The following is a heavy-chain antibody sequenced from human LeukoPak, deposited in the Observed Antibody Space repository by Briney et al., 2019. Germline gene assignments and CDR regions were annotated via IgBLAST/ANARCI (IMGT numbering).Heavy chain of an antibody. CDR3: ARVTVNHYYYYYYMDV. CDR1: GDSISSRSYY. V-gene: IGHV4-39*07. D-gene: IGHD4-17*01. Sequence: PSETLSLTCTVSGDSISSRSYYWGWIRQPPGKGLEWIGSISYSGSTDYSPSLKSRVTISLDTSKKQFSLKLSSVTAADTAVYYCARVTVNHYYYYYYMDVWAKGPRSPSP. J-gene: IGHJ6*03. CDR2: ISYSGST.